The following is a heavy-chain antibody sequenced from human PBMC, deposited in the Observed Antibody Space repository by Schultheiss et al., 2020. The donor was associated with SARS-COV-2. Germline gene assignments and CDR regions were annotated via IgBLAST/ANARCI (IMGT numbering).Heavy chain of an antibody. CDR2: ISWNSGSI. Sequence: GGSLRLSCAASGFTFSSYAMSWVRQAPGKGLEWVSGISWNSGSIGYADSVKGRFTISRDNAKNSLYLQMNSLRAEDTALYYCAKDIGSGSYGLTNDAFDIWGQGTMVTVSS. J-gene: IGHJ3*02. D-gene: IGHD3-10*01. V-gene: IGHV3-9*01. CDR1: GFTFSSYA. CDR3: AKDIGSGSYGLTNDAFDI.